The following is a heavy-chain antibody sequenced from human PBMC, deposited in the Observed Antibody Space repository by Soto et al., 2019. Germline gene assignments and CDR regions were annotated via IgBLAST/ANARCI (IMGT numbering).Heavy chain of an antibody. CDR1: ADSISTYY. CDR3: TRLGGFYQTPDS. J-gene: IGHJ5*01. D-gene: IGHD3-22*01. V-gene: IGHV4-59*08. CDR2: IYYTGTT. Sequence: QVHLQESGPGLVKPSETLSLTCTVSADSISTYYWSWIPQPPGKGLEWTGYIYYTGTTTYNPSIKCRVSISGHSAMNLFSLTLTSASAADTAVYYCTRLGGFYQTPDSWCQGTLVSASS.